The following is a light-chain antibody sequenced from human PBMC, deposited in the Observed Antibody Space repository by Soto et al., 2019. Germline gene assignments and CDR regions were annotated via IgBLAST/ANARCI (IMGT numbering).Light chain of an antibody. CDR1: SSDVGGYSY. CDR3: CSYTGSYSYV. CDR2: DVT. V-gene: IGLV2-11*01. J-gene: IGLJ1*01. Sequence: QSVLTQPHSVSGSPGQSVTISCTGTSSDVGGYSYVSWYQQHPGKAPELIICDVTERPSGVPDRFSGSKSGNTASLTISGLQAEDEADYYCCSYTGSYSYVFGIGTKVTVL.